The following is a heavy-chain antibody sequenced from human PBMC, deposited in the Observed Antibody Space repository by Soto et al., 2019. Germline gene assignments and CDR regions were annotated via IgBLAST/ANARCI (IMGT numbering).Heavy chain of an antibody. D-gene: IGHD2-8*01. CDR2: ARNKVNSYIT. Sequence: EVQLVESGGGLVQPGGSLKLSCVASGLTFTGSAMHWVRQASGKGLEWVGRARNKVNSYITDHAASVRGRFTISRDDSRDSLYLQMNSLKTEDTAVYYCARLMGTSFDYWGQGTLVTVSS. V-gene: IGHV3-73*02. CDR1: GLTFTGSA. CDR3: ARLMGTSFDY. J-gene: IGHJ4*02.